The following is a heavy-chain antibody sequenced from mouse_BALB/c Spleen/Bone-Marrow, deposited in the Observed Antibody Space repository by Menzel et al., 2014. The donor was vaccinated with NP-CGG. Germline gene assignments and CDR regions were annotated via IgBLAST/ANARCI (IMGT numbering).Heavy chain of an antibody. CDR3: ARSRGKYAMDY. CDR2: IFPGSGNT. J-gene: IGHJ4*01. Sequence: QVQLQQPGPELVKPGASVKISCKASGYSFTSYYIHWVKQRPGQGLEWIGWIFPGSGNTKYNQKFKDKATLTADKSSSTAYMQLSSLTSEDSAVYYCARSRGKYAMDYWGQGTSVTVSS. CDR1: GYSFTSYY. V-gene: IGHV1-66*01. D-gene: IGHD2-1*01.